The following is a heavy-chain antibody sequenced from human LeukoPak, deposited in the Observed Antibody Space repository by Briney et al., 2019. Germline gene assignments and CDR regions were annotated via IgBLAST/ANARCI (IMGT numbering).Heavy chain of an antibody. CDR1: GYTFTVYY. CDR3: AREGGSLDY. D-gene: IGHD3-16*01. CDR2: ITPNSGGT. Sequence: ASVKVSCTASGYTFTVYYMHGVPQAPGQGLECMGWITPNSGGTNYAQQLKGRVPMKRDTSKSRAHMELSRLRSDDTAVYYCAREGGSLDYWPQGTPVPLSS. J-gene: IGHJ4*02. V-gene: IGHV1-2*02.